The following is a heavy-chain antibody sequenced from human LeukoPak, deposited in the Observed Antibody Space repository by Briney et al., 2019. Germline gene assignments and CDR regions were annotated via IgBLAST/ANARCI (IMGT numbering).Heavy chain of an antibody. Sequence: SETLSLTCTVSGGSISSSSYYWGWIRQPPGKGLEWIGSIYYSGSTYYNPSLKSRVTISVDTSKNQFSLKLSSVTAADTAVYYCARLVRDSSGYYPDYWGQGTLVTVSS. CDR2: IYYSGST. CDR1: GGSISSSSYY. V-gene: IGHV4-39*07. CDR3: ARLVRDSSGYYPDY. D-gene: IGHD3-22*01. J-gene: IGHJ4*02.